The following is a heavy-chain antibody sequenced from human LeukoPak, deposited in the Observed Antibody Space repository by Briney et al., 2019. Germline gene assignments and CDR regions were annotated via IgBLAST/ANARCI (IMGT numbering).Heavy chain of an antibody. V-gene: IGHV4-4*02. CDR1: GGSISSSNW. CDR2: IYHSGST. Sequence: SGTLSLTCAVSGGSISSSNWWSWVRQPPGKGLEWIGEIYHSGSTNYNPSLKSRVTISVDKSKNQFSLKLSSVTPADTAVYYCARTAKYYYGSETYYFFDYWGQGTLVTVSS. J-gene: IGHJ4*02. CDR3: ARTAKYYYGSETYYFFDY. D-gene: IGHD3-10*01.